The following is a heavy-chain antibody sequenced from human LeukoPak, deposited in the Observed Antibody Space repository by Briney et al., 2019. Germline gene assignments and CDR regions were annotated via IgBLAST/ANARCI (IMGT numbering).Heavy chain of an antibody. V-gene: IGHV3-23*01. D-gene: IGHD6-19*01. CDR3: AKDGYSSGWYYYYYMDV. J-gene: IGHJ6*03. Sequence: GGSLRLSCAASGFTFSSYAMSWVRQAPGKGLEWVSAVSGSGDSTYYADSVKGRFTISRDNSKNTLYLQMNSLRAEDTAVYYCAKDGYSSGWYYYYYMDVWGKGTTVTVSS. CDR2: VSGSGDST. CDR1: GFTFSSYA.